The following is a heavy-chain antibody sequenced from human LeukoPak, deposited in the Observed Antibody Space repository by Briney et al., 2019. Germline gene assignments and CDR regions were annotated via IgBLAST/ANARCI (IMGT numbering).Heavy chain of an antibody. D-gene: IGHD7-27*01. CDR1: GFTVSNDY. V-gene: IGHV3-66*02. CDR2: IYGDGTT. Sequence: PGGSLRLSCAASGFTVSNDYMAWVRQAPGRGLEWASLIYGDGTTFYTDSVKGRFTISRDNFKNTMYLQMNSLRPEDTALYYCARDRAGAQNWAALDPWGQGTLVTVSS. J-gene: IGHJ5*02. CDR3: ARDRAGAQNWAALDP.